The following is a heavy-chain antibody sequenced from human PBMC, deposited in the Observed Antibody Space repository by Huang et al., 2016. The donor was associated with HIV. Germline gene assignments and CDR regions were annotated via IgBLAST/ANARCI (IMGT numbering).Heavy chain of an antibody. J-gene: IGHJ4*02. CDR2: SGPHSGKT. V-gene: IGHV1-18*04. CDR3: ARDATGYGTGWSTEFDY. Sequence: HVQLVQSGADVKKPGASVKVSCKASGYTFDSYGINWVRQAPGQGLEWMGWSGPHSGKTNQAQKRQGRGTMTTDTTTSTAYMELRILTSDDTAVYYCARDATGYGTGWSTEFDYWGQGTLVTVSS. CDR1: GYTFDSYG. D-gene: IGHD6-19*01.